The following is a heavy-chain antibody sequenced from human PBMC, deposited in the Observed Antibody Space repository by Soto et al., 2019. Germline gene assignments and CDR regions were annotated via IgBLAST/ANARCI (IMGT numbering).Heavy chain of an antibody. CDR3: NWNHDIYYRMDD. J-gene: IGHJ6*04. Sequence: EVQLVESGGGLVKPGGSLKLSCSASGFYFIDAWMSWVRQAPGKGLEWVARIKSRGSGGTTDYAAPVKGRFTISRDDSKNVIFLQMDSLKTDDTAVYYCNWNHDIYYRMDDWGIGTTVTVSS. CDR1: GFYFIDAW. V-gene: IGHV3-15*01. D-gene: IGHD1-1*01. CDR2: IKSRGSGGTT.